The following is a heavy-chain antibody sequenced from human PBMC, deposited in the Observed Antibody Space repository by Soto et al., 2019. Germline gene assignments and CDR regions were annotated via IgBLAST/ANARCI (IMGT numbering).Heavy chain of an antibody. D-gene: IGHD2-15*01. CDR1: GGTFSSYA. CDR2: IIPIFGTA. Sequence: ASVKVSCKASGGTFSSYAISWVRQAPGQGLEWMGGIIPIFGTANYAQKFQGRVTITADESTSTAYMELSSLRSEDTAVYYCARDLALYCSGGSCYPQYHRGFDPWGQGTLVTVSS. CDR3: ARDLALYCSGGSCYPQYHRGFDP. J-gene: IGHJ5*02. V-gene: IGHV1-69*13.